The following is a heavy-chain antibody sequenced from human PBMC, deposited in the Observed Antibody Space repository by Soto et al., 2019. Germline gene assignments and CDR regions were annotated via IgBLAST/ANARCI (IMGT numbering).Heavy chain of an antibody. D-gene: IGHD2-21*02. CDR3: GIYPADHCGGDCRITD. Sequence: EVQLVQAGGGLVRPGESLRLSCVVSGFPFSAFAVNWVRQGPGKGLHWVASISAGSTFTSLADSVRGRFTVSRDNARNSLVLQMDNLKADDTGIYYCGIYPADHCGGDCRITDGGQGAPVTVSS. J-gene: IGHJ4*02. CDR2: ISAGSTFT. CDR1: GFPFSAFA. V-gene: IGHV3-21*04.